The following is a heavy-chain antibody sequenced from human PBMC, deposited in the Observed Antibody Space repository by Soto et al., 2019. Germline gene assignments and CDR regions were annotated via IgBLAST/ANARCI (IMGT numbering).Heavy chain of an antibody. D-gene: IGHD3-9*01. V-gene: IGHV1-18*04. CDR2: IKVDSGYT. Sequence: QLQLVQSAAEVKKPGASVRVSCKAYGYPFIKYGISWIRQAPEQGLERMGWIKVDSGYTNYAQKFQGRVTMTADTSSDTAFMELRSLRLDDTPVYFCATSYDTGFDPWGQGTMVSVSS. J-gene: IGHJ5*02. CDR3: ATSYDTGFDP. CDR1: GYPFIKYG.